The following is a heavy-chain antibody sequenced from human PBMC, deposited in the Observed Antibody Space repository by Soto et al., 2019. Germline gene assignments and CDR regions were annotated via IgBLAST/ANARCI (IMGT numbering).Heavy chain of an antibody. J-gene: IGHJ5*02. V-gene: IGHV3-48*03. CDR2: ISSSGSTI. D-gene: IGHD2-21*01. CDR3: AREFSTYCDSYRCATPPTGWFDP. Sequence: EVQLVESGGGLVQPGGSLRLSCAASGFTFSSYEMNWVRQAPGKGLEWVSYISSSGSTIYYADSVKGRFTISRDNAENSLYLQMHSLRAEDTAVYYCAREFSTYCDSYRCATPPTGWFDPWGQGTLVTVSS. CDR1: GFTFSSYE.